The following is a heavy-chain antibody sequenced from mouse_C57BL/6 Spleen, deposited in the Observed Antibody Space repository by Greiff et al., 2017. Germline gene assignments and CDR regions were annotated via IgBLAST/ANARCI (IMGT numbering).Heavy chain of an antibody. CDR3: ARSGLGSSGYSDY. Sequence: VQLQQSGAELVRPGTSVKVSCKASGYAFTNYLIEWVKQRPGQGLEWIGVINPGSGGTNYNEKFKGKATLTADKSSSTAYMQLSSLTSEDSAVYFCARSGLGSSGYSDYWGQGTTRTVSS. CDR1: GYAFTNYL. CDR2: INPGSGGT. D-gene: IGHD3-2*02. V-gene: IGHV1-54*01. J-gene: IGHJ2*01.